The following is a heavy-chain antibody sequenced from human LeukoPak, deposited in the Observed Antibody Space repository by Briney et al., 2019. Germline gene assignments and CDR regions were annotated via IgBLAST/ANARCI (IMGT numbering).Heavy chain of an antibody. CDR3: ASDQYSGVDY. CDR2: IRYDGSNK. CDR1: GFTFSSYG. V-gene: IGHV3-30*02. J-gene: IGHJ4*02. Sequence: SGGSLRLSCAASGFTFSSYGIHWVRQAPGKGLEWVAFIRYDGSNKYYADSVKGRFTISRDNSKNTLYLQMNSLRAEDTAVYYCASDQYSGVDYWGQGTLVTVSS. D-gene: IGHD1-26*01.